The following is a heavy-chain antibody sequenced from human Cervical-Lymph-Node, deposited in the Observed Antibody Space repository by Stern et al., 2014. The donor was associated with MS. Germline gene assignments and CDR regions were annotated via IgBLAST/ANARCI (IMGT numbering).Heavy chain of an antibody. CDR1: GFTFSSYS. CDR2: ISSSSSYI. V-gene: IGHV3-21*01. J-gene: IGHJ4*02. CDR3: ARDSSSCYCVDY. D-gene: IGHD6-13*01. Sequence: VQLLESGGGLVKPAGTLRLSCAASGFTFSSYSMYWVRHAPGTGQEWVSSISSSSSYIYYSDSVSGRFSISIDNAKNSLYLQMNSLRAEDAAVYYCARDSSSCYCVDYWGQGTLVTVSS.